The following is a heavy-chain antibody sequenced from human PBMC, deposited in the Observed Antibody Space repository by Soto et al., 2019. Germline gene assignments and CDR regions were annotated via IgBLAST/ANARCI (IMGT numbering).Heavy chain of an antibody. V-gene: IGHV3-64*01. CDR3: ARREQSDYYYMDV. Sequence: EVQLVESGGGLVQPGGSLRLSCAASGFTFSNYAMDWVRQAPGKVLEYVSCIISNGVGTYYANSVKDRFTISRDNSKNTLYLQMGSLRAEDMAVYYCARREQSDYYYMDVWGKGTSVTVSS. J-gene: IGHJ6*03. D-gene: IGHD6-19*01. CDR2: IISNGVGT. CDR1: GFTFSNYA.